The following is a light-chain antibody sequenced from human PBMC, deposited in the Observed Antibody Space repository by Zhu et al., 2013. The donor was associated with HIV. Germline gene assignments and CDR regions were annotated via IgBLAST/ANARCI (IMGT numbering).Light chain of an antibody. CDR2: GAS. V-gene: IGKV3-20*01. CDR1: QSVSSSY. Sequence: EILLTQSPGTLSLSPGERATLSCRASQSVSSSYLAWYQHKPGQAPRLLIYGASSRASGIPDRFSGSGSGTDFTLTINRLEPEDFAVYYCQQYGTSPPYTFGQGTKLEIK. J-gene: IGKJ2*01. CDR3: QQYGTSPPYT.